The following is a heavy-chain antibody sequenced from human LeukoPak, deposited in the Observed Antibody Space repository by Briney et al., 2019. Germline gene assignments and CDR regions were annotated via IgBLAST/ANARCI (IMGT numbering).Heavy chain of an antibody. V-gene: IGHV4-39*07. CDR2: IYYSGST. CDR3: ASEKDYFDY. Sequence: PSETLSLTCTVSGGSISSSSYYWGWIRQPPGKGLEWIGSIYYSGSTYYNPSLKSRVTISVDTSKNQFSLKLSSVTAADTAVYYCASEKDYFDYWGQGTLVTVSS. J-gene: IGHJ4*02. CDR1: GGSISSSSYY.